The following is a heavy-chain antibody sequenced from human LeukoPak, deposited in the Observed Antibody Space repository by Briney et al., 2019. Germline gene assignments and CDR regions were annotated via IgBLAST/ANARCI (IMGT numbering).Heavy chain of an antibody. Sequence: GGSLRLSCAASGFTFSSHWMHWVRQAPGKGLVWVSRIGEDGRNRNYADSVKGRFTISRDNAQNTLFLQMNSLRAEDTALYYCARHGDFCFDNWGQGTPVTVS. V-gene: IGHV3-74*01. CDR2: IGEDGRNR. J-gene: IGHJ4*02. CDR3: ARHGDFCFDN. CDR1: GFTFSSHW. D-gene: IGHD4-17*01.